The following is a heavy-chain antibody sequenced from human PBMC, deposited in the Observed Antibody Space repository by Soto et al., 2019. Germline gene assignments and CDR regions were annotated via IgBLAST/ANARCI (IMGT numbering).Heavy chain of an antibody. CDR2: INPNSGGT. D-gene: IGHD2-15*01. V-gene: IGHV1-2*02. CDR3: ARGDVRVVASFDP. Sequence: GSVKVCCKASGYTFTDYYIHLVRQAPGQGLEWMGWINPNSGGTNYAQKFHGRVTMTRDTSISTAYMELSRLISYDTAVYYCARGDVRVVASFDPWGQGALVTVSS. CDR1: GYTFTDYY. J-gene: IGHJ5*02.